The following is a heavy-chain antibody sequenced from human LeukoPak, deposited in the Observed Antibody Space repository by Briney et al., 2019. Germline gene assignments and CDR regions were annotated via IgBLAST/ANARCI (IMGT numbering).Heavy chain of an antibody. D-gene: IGHD2-15*01. Sequence: SETLSLTCTVSGGSISSSSYSWSWIRQPPGKGLEWIGYIYHSGSTYYNPSLKSRVTISVDRSKNQFSLKLSSVTAADTAVYYCAGKYCSGGSCYFAYWGQGTLVTVSS. CDR1: GGSISSSSYS. CDR2: IYHSGST. J-gene: IGHJ4*02. CDR3: AGKYCSGGSCYFAY. V-gene: IGHV4-30-2*01.